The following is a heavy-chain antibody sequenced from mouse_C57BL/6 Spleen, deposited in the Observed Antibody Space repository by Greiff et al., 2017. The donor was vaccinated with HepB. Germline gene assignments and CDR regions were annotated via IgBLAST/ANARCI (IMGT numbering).Heavy chain of an antibody. V-gene: IGHV1-15*01. CDR3: RRGESCGGYYDV. J-gene: IGHJ1*01. CDR1: GYTFTDYE. CDR2: IDPETGGT. Sequence: QVQLKQSGAELVRPGASVTLSCKASGYTFTDYEMHWVKQTPVHGLEWIGAIDPETGGTAYNQKFKGKAILTADKSSSTAYMELRSLTSEDSAVYYCRRGESCGGYYDVWGGGTTAVVSS.